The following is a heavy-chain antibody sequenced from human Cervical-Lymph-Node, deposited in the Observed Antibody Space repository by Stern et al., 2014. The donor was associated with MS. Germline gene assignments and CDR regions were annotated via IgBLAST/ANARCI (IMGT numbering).Heavy chain of an antibody. CDR3: ARGLSSNGPY. CDR2: INPGSGSP. D-gene: IGHD6-19*01. CDR1: GYTFTAYY. J-gene: IGHJ4*02. Sequence: VQLVESGAEVKKPGASGKVSCKASGYTFTAYYMHWVRQAPGQVFEWMGMINPGSGSPSYAQKFQGRVSMIRDTSTSTVYMDLSSLTSEDTAVYYCARGLSSNGPYWGQGTLVTVSS. V-gene: IGHV1-46*01.